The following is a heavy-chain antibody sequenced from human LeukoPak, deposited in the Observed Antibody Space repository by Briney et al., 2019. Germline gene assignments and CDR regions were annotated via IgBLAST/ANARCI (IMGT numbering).Heavy chain of an antibody. CDR2: INWNGGST. CDR3: ARGSITGDLIKFDY. D-gene: IGHD7-27*01. V-gene: IGHV3-20*04. CDR1: GFTFDDYG. J-gene: IGHJ4*02. Sequence: PGGSLRLSCAASGFTFDDYGMSWVRQAPGKGLEWVSGINWNGGSTSYADSVKGRFTISRDNAKNSLYLQMNSLRAEDTALYYCARGSITGDLIKFDYWGQGTLVTVSS.